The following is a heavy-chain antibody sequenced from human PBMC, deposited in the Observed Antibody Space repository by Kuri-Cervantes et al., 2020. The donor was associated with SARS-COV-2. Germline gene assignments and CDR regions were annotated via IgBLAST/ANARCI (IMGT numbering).Heavy chain of an antibody. J-gene: IGHJ4*02. CDR2: INPNSGGT. CDR3: ATVGDYYDSSAYFEY. V-gene: IGHV1-2*06. CDR1: GYTFSAYY. Sequence: ASVKVSCKASGYTFSAYYMHWVRQAPGQGLEWMGRINPNSGGTNYAQNFQGRVTMTRDTSISIAYMELSSLRSDDTAFYYCATVGDYYDSSAYFEYWGQGTLVTVSS. D-gene: IGHD3-22*01.